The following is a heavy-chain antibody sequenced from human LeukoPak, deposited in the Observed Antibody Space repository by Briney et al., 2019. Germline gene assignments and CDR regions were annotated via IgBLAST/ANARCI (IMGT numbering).Heavy chain of an antibody. Sequence: GGSLRLSCAASGFTFSSYGRHWVRQAPGKGLEWVAVISYGGSNKYYADSVKGRFTISRDNSKNTLYLQMNSLTAEDTAVYPCAKVDYDTSGYFDYCGQGTLVTASS. CDR3: AKVDYDTSGYFDY. D-gene: IGHD3-22*01. CDR1: GFTFSSYG. J-gene: IGHJ4*02. CDR2: ISYGGSNK. V-gene: IGHV3-30*18.